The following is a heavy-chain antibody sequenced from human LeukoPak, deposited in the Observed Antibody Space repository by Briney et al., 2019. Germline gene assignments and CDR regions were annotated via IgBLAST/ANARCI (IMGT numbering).Heavy chain of an antibody. CDR3: ARDWGYCSGGSCYFFDY. D-gene: IGHD2-15*01. CDR2: INPKSGGT. Sequence: ASVKVSCKASGYTFSGYYMHWVRQAPGQGLEWMGWINPKSGGTNEAQKFHDRVTMTRDTSIRTAYMEVSRLRSDDTAVYYCARDWGYCSGGSCYFFDYWGQGTLVTVSS. J-gene: IGHJ4*02. V-gene: IGHV1-2*02. CDR1: GYTFSGYY.